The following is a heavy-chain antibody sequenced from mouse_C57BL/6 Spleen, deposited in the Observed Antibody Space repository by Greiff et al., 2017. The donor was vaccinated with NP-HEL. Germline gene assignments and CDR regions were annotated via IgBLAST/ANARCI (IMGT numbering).Heavy chain of an antibody. CDR2: IYPRDGST. D-gene: IGHD2-4*01. V-gene: IGHV1-85*01. CDR3: ARPHYDYDEGYAMDY. J-gene: IGHJ4*01. CDR1: GYTFTSYD. Sequence: VQLQQSGPELVKPGASVKLSCKASGYTFTSYDINWVKQRPGQGLEWIGWIYPRDGSTKYNEKFKGKATLTVDTSSSTAYMELHSLTSEDSAVYFCARPHYDYDEGYAMDYWGQGTSVTVSS.